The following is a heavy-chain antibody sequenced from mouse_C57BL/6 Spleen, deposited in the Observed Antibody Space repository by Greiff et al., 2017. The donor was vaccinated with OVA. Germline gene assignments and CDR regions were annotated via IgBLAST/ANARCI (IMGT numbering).Heavy chain of an antibody. D-gene: IGHD2-3*01. J-gene: IGHJ3*01. CDR1: GYSITSGYY. CDR3: ARGIYDGYTWFAY. CDR2: ISYDGSN. Sequence: ESGPGLVKPSQSLSLTCSVTGYSITSGYYWTWIRQFPGNKLEWMGYISYDGSNNYNPSLKNRISITRDTSKNQFFLKLNSVTTEDTATYYCARGIYDGYTWFAYWGQGTLVTVSA. V-gene: IGHV3-6*01.